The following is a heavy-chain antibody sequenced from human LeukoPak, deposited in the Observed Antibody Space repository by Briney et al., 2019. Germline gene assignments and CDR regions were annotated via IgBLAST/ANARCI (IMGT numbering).Heavy chain of an antibody. V-gene: IGHV3-53*01. D-gene: IGHD2-15*01. J-gene: IGHJ6*02. CDR3: ARGRGLDV. Sequence: PGGSLRLSCAASGFIVSANYMSWVCQTPGKGLEWVSIFYSGGATFYVDSVKGRFTISRDNSKNMLYLQMNSLRAEDTAVYYCARGRGLDVWGQGTTVTVSS. CDR2: FYSGGAT. CDR1: GFIVSANY.